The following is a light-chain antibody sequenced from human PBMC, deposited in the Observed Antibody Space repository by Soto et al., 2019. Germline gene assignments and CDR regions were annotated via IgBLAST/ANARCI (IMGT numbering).Light chain of an antibody. J-gene: IGKJ2*01. CDR3: QQRSIWPPDT. Sequence: EIVLTQSPATLSLSPGERATLSCRASQSVSSYLAWYQQKPGQAPRLLIYDASSRDTGIPARFSGSGSGTYFTLTISSLEPEDFVVYYCQQRSIWPPDTFGQGTKLEIK. V-gene: IGKV3-11*01. CDR2: DAS. CDR1: QSVSSY.